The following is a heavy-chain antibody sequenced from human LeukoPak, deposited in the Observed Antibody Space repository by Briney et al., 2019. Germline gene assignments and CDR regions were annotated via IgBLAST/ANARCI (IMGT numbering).Heavy chain of an antibody. J-gene: IGHJ4*02. CDR1: GFTFSSYG. CDR2: IRSKAYGGTT. V-gene: IGHV3-49*04. D-gene: IGHD3-9*01. Sequence: GVLRLSCAASGFTFSSYGMTWVRQAPGKGLEWVGFIRSKAYGGTTEYAASVKGRFTISRDDSKSIAYLQMNSLKTEDTAVYYCTVTIFEYWGQGTLVTVSS. CDR3: TVTIFEY.